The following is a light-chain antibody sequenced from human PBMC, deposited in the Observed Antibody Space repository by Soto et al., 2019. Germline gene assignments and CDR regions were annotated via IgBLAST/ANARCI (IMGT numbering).Light chain of an antibody. CDR2: EVS. CDR1: SSDVGGYNY. V-gene: IGLV2-8*01. J-gene: IGLJ3*02. CDR3: TSYAGSDIWV. Sequence: QSALTQPPSASGSPGQSVTISCTGTSSDVGGYNYVSWYQQYPGKAPKLMTYEVSKRPSGVPDRFSGSKSGKTASLTVSGLQAEDEADYYCTSYAGSDIWVFGGGTKLTVL.